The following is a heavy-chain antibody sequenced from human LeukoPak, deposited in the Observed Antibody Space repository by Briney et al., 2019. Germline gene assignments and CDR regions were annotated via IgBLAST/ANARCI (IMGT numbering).Heavy chain of an antibody. CDR2: ISGSGGST. CDR3: AKDLRIVGATYFDY. J-gene: IGHJ4*02. D-gene: IGHD1-26*01. CDR1: GFTFSSYA. V-gene: IGHV3-23*01. Sequence: QPGGSLRLSCAASGFTFSSYAMSWVRQAPGKGLEWVTAISGSGGSTYYADSVKGRFTISRDNSKNTLYLQMNSLRAEDTAVYYCAKDLRIVGATYFDYWGQGTLVTVSS.